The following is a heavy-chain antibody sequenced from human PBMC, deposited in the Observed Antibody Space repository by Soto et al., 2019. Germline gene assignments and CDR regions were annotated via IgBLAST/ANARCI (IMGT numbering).Heavy chain of an antibody. CDR2: MNPNKGFT. CDR3: ARGRGGGLDY. Sequence: AAVKVSCKASGYIFASYEINWVRQATGQGLEWMGWMNPNKGFTGYAQKLQGRVTMTRDTSTNTAYMELSGLRSDDTAVYYCARGRGGGLDYWGQGTLVTVSS. CDR1: GYIFASYE. D-gene: IGHD2-15*01. J-gene: IGHJ4*02. V-gene: IGHV1-8*01.